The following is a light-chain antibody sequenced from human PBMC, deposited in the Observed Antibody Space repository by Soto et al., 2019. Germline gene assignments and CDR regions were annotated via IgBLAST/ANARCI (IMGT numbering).Light chain of an antibody. CDR2: SPF. V-gene: IGKV3-20*01. CDR1: QSVGIS. CDR3: HQFGSFPRT. J-gene: IGKJ1*01. Sequence: DIVLTQSPGTLSLSPGERATLSCRASQSVGISLSWYQHKSGQPPRRLIYSPFNRATGIPERFSGSGAGTDFTLTSSRLEPEDFAVYSCHQFGSFPRTFGQGTQVVIK.